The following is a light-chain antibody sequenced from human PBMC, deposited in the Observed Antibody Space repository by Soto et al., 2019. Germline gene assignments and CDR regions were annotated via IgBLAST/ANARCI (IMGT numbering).Light chain of an antibody. V-gene: IGKV1-39*01. Sequence: DIQMTQSPSSLSASVGDRVTITCRASQSISSYLNWYQQKPGKAPKLLIYAASSLQSGVPSRFSGSGSGTDFTTTISSLQPEDFATYYCQQSYSTPPYTFGQGTKLEIK. CDR2: AAS. CDR3: QQSYSTPPYT. CDR1: QSISSY. J-gene: IGKJ2*01.